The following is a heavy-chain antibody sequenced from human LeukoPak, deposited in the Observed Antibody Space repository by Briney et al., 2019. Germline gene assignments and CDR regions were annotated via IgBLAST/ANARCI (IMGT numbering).Heavy chain of an antibody. CDR1: GFTFSSYS. CDR2: ISTSGGYI. Sequence: GGSLTLSCAASGFTFSSYSMNWVRQAPGKGLDWVSSISTSGGYIYYADSVKGRFTMSRDNAKNSLYLQMDSLRAEDTAVYYCARDLVLSRSVGASEKVDYWGQGTLVTVSS. CDR3: ARDLVLSRSVGASEKVDY. D-gene: IGHD1-26*01. V-gene: IGHV3-21*01. J-gene: IGHJ4*02.